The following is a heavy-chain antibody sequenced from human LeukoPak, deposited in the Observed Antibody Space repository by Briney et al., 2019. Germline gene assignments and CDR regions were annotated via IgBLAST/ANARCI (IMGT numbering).Heavy chain of an antibody. CDR3: AKSGGYGLIDY. CDR2: IYYSGST. J-gene: IGHJ4*02. Sequence: SETLSLTCTVSGGSISSYYWSWIRQPPGKGLEWIGYIYYSGSTNYNPSLKSRVTISVKTSKNQFSLKLRSVTAADTAVYYCAKSGGYGLIDYWGQGTLVTVSS. CDR1: GGSISSYY. V-gene: IGHV4-59*01. D-gene: IGHD1-26*01.